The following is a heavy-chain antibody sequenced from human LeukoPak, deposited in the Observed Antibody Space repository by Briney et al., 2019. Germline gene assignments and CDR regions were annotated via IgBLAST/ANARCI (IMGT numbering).Heavy chain of an antibody. CDR3: ARGPSPPGWELPY. CDR2: ISYDGSNK. V-gene: IGHV3-30*03. CDR1: GFTFSSYS. D-gene: IGHD1-26*01. Sequence: PGGSLRLTCAASGFTFSSYSMNWVRQAPGKGLEWVAVISYDGSNKYYADSVKGRFTISRDNSKNTLYLQMSSLRSEDTAVYYCARGPSPPGWELPYWGQGTLVTVSS. J-gene: IGHJ4*02.